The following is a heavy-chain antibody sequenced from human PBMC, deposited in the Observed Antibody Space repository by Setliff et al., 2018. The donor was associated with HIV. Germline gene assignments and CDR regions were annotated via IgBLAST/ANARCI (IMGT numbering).Heavy chain of an antibody. Sequence: PSETLSLTCAVYGGSFSGYYWSWIRQPPGKGLEWIGEINHNGNINYNPSLKSRVTVSVDTSKPQFSLKMNSVTAADTAVYYCAITIVGVTTEMYWGQGTLVTVSS. CDR3: AITIVGVTTEMY. V-gene: IGHV4-34*01. D-gene: IGHD2-21*02. CDR2: INHNGNI. J-gene: IGHJ4*02. CDR1: GGSFSGYY.